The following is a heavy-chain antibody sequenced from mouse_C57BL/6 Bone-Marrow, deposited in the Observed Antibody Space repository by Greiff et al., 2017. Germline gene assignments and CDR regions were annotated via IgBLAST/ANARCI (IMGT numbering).Heavy chain of an antibody. CDR2: ISDGGSYT. Sequence: EVKLVESGGGLVKPGGSLKLSCAASGFTFSSYAMSWVRQTPEKRLEWVATISDGGSYTYYPDNVKGRFTISRDNAKNNLYLQMSHLKSEDTAMYYCARDRFYYDYDAWYFDVWGTGTTVTVSS. CDR1: GFTFSSYA. V-gene: IGHV5-4*01. D-gene: IGHD2-4*01. CDR3: ARDRFYYDYDAWYFDV. J-gene: IGHJ1*03.